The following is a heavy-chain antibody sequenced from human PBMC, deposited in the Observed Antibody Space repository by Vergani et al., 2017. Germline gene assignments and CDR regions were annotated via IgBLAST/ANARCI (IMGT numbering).Heavy chain of an antibody. CDR1: GFTFRSYA. Sequence: EVQLLESGGGLVQPGGSLRLSCAASGFTFRSYAMSWVRQAPGKGLEWVSAISGSGGSTYYADSVKGRFTISRDNSKNTLYLQMNSLRAEDTAGYYCAKGNFRIVVVPAAMFDPWGQGTLVTVSS. D-gene: IGHD2-2*01. J-gene: IGHJ5*02. V-gene: IGHV3-23*01. CDR2: ISGSGGST. CDR3: AKGNFRIVVVPAAMFDP.